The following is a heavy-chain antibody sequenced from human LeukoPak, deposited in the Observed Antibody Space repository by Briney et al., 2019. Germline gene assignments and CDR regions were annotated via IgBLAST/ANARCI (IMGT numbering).Heavy chain of an antibody. CDR2: ISGYNGNT. J-gene: IGHJ4*02. CDR1: GYTFTSYG. Sequence: GASVKVSCKASGYTFTSYGISWVRQAPGQGLEWMGWISGYNGNTNYARKVQGRVNMTTDISTSTAYMELRSLRSDDTAVYYCARAPRGYSYGYLDFWGQGSLVTVSS. V-gene: IGHV1-18*04. CDR3: ARAPRGYSYGYLDF. D-gene: IGHD5-18*01.